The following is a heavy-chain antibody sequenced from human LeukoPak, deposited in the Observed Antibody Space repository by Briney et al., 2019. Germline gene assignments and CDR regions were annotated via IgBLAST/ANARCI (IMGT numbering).Heavy chain of an antibody. J-gene: IGHJ4*02. CDR2: IKLNGGGK. Sequence: GGSLRLSCAASGFTFSSFWMKWVRQPPGKGVEWVAHIKLNGGGKDYACSVKGRFTISRDDAKNSVYLEINSMRAEDTAVYYCATDADGHFDSWGQGTLVTVSS. CDR1: GFTFSSFW. D-gene: IGHD2-8*01. CDR3: ATDADGHFDS. V-gene: IGHV3-7*01.